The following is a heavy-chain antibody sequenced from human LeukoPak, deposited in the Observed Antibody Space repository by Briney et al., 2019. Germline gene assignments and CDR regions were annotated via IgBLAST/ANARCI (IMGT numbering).Heavy chain of an antibody. CDR3: ARGSPPRRNYDSRGYYSYYFDY. V-gene: IGHV4-39*01. Sequence: PSETLSLTCTVFSGSISSSSYYWGWIRQPPGKGLEWIGSIYYSGSTYHSPSLKSRVTISVDTSKNQFSLRLSSVTAADTAVYYCARGSPPRRNYDSRGYYSYYFDYWGQGTLVTVSS. J-gene: IGHJ4*02. CDR2: IYYSGST. D-gene: IGHD3-22*01. CDR1: SGSISSSSYY.